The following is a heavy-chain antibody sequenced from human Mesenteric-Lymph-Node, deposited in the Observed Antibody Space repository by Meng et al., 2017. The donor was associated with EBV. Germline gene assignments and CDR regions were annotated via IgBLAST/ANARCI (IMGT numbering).Heavy chain of an antibody. CDR1: GDTFTNYT. CDR2: VIPMFGTA. CDR3: ARTVRQFIMGDWFDP. D-gene: IGHD3-10*02. V-gene: IGHV1-69*06. J-gene: IGHJ5*02. Sequence: VQWGQAGPEGKKPGSSVKVSCKSSGDTFTNYTISWVRQAPGQGLEWLGGVIPMFGTANYAQNFQDRLTITADKSTETAYMELNSLTSEDTAVYYCARTVRQFIMGDWFDPWGQGTLVTVSS.